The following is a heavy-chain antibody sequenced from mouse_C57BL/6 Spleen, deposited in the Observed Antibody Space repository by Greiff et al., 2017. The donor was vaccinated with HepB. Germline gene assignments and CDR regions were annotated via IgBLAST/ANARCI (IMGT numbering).Heavy chain of an antibody. CDR1: GYTFTSYW. Sequence: QVQLQQPGPELVKPGASVKLSCKASGYTFTSYWMHWVKQRPGQGLEWIGNINPSNGGTNYNEKFKSKATLTVDKSSSTAYMQLSSLTSEDSAVYYCARNVYYGDWYFDVWGTGTTVTVSS. J-gene: IGHJ1*03. V-gene: IGHV1-53*01. D-gene: IGHD1-1*01. CDR2: INPSNGGT. CDR3: ARNVYYGDWYFDV.